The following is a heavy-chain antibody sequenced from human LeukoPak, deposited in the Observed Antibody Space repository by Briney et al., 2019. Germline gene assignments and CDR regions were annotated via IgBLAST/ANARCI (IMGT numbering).Heavy chain of an antibody. CDR1: GGSISLYY. V-gene: IGHV4-59*12. CDR2: VFYSGST. D-gene: IGHD2-2*01. CDR3: ARVVPAALFDY. J-gene: IGHJ4*02. Sequence: SETLSLTCTVSGGSISLYYWTWIRQPPGKGMEWIGYVFYSGSTNYNPSLKSRVTISVDRSKNQFSLKLSSVTAADTAVYYCARVVPAALFDYWGQGTLVTVSS.